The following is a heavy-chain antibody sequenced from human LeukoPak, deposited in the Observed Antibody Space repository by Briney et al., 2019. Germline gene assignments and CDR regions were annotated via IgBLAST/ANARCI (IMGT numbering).Heavy chain of an antibody. CDR3: AKDDDSSGYYPDY. CDR2: ISYDGSNK. J-gene: IGHJ4*02. Sequence: GGSLRLSCAASGFTFSSYGMHWVRQAPGKGLEWVAVISYDGSNKYYADSVKGRFTISRDNSKNTLYLQMNSLRAEDTAVYYCAKDDDSSGYYPDYWGQGTLVTVSS. V-gene: IGHV3-30*18. CDR1: GFTFSSYG. D-gene: IGHD3-22*01.